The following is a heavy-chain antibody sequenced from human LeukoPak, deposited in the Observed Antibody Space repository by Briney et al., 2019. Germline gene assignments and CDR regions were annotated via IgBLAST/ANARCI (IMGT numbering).Heavy chain of an antibody. CDR1: GGSFSGYY. CDR3: ARVIAAVDYYYYYMDV. V-gene: IGHV4-34*01. J-gene: IGHJ6*03. Sequence: PSETLSLTCAVYGGSFSGYYWSWIRQPPGKGLEWIGEMNHSGSTNYNPSLKSRVTISVDTSKNQFSLKLSSVTAADTAVYYCARVIAAVDYYYYYMDVWGKGTTVTVSS. D-gene: IGHD6-13*01. CDR2: MNHSGST.